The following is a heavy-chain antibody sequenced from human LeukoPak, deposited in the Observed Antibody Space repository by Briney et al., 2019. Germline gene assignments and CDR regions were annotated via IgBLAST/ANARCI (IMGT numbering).Heavy chain of an antibody. CDR2: IYTSGST. J-gene: IGHJ3*02. CDR1: GYSISSGYY. CDR3: ARGSSWFSDAFDI. D-gene: IGHD6-13*01. V-gene: IGHV4-38-2*02. Sequence: SETLSLTCTVSGYSISSGYYWGWIRQPPGKGLEWIGHIYTSGSTNYNPSLKSRVTISVDTSKNQFSLKLSSVTAADTAVYYCARGSSWFSDAFDIWGQGTMVTVSS.